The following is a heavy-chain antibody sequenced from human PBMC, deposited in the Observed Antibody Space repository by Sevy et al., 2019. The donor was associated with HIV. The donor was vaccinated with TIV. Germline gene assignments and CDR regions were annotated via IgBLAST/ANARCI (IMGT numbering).Heavy chain of an antibody. V-gene: IGHV3-48*03. CDR1: GFTFSSYE. CDR3: AREDGSRQYFQY. D-gene: IGHD6-13*01. CDR2: ISNSGSII. J-gene: IGHJ1*01. Sequence: GGSLRLSCVISGFTFSSYEMNWVRQAPGKGLEWVSHISNSGSIIYYEDSVKGRFTISRDNAKNSLYLQMNGLRAEDTAVYYCAREDGSRQYFQYWGQGTLVTVSS.